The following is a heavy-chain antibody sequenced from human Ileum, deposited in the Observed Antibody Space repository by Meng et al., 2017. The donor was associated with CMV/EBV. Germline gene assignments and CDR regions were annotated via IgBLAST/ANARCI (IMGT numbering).Heavy chain of an antibody. J-gene: IGHJ4*02. V-gene: IGHV3-66*02. D-gene: IGHD3-16*01. Sequence: RLSCAASGLTVSSNCMSWVRQATGKGLEWVSVIYSGGSTYYADSVKGRFTISRDNSKNTLYLQMNSLRAEDTAVYYCARDGANGGDYWGQGTLVTVSS. CDR1: GLTVSSNC. CDR3: ARDGANGGDY. CDR2: IYSGGST.